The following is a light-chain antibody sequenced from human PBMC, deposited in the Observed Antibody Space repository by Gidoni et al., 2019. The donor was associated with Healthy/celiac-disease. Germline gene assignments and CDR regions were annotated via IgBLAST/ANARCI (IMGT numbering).Light chain of an antibody. CDR2: EGS. V-gene: IGLV2-23*01. J-gene: IGLJ3*02. CDR1: SSDVGSYNL. Sequence: QSALTQPASVSGSPGPSITISCTGTSSDVGSYNLVSWYQQHTGKAPKLLIYEGSKRPSGVSNRFSGSKSGNTASLTISGLQAEDEADYYCCSYAGSSLWVFGGGTKLTVL. CDR3: CSYAGSSLWV.